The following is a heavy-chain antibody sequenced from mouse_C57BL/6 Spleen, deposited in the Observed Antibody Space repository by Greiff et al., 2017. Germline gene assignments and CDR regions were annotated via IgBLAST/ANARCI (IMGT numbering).Heavy chain of an antibody. D-gene: IGHD2-4*01. CDR2: IHPNSGST. V-gene: IGHV1-64*01. J-gene: IGHJ4*01. CDR3: ARRGLRVAMDY. Sequence: QVQLQQPGAELVKPGASVKLSCKASGYTFTSYWMHWVKQRPGQGLEWIGMIHPNSGSTNYNEKFKSKATLTVDKSSSTAYMQLSSLTSEDSAVYYCARRGLRVAMDYWGQGTSVTVSS. CDR1: GYTFTSYW.